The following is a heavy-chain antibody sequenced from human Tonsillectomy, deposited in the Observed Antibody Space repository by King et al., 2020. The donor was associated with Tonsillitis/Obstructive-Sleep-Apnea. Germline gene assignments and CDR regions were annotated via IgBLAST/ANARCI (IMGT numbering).Heavy chain of an antibody. CDR2: INPSGGST. D-gene: IGHD4-23*01. V-gene: IGHV1-46*01. CDR3: ARDSILYGGNYYYYMDV. Sequence: VQLVESGAEVKKPGASVKVSCKASGYTFTSYYMHWVRQAPGQGLEWMGIINPSGGSTSYAQKFQGRVTMTRDTSTSTVYMELSSLRSEDTAVYYCARDSILYGGNYYYYMDVWGKGTTVTVSS. J-gene: IGHJ6*03. CDR1: GYTFTSYY.